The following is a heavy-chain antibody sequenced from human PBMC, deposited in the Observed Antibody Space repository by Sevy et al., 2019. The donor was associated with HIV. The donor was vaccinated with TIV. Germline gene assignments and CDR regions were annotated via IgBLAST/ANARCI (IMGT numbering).Heavy chain of an antibody. V-gene: IGHV3-43*01. CDR2: ISSDGGST. CDR3: AKMARGWYYFDY. J-gene: IGHJ4*02. Sequence: GGSLRLSCAASGFTFDDYTMHWVRQAPGKGLEWVSLISSDGGSTYYADSVKGRFTISRDNSKNSLYLQMNSLRTEDTALYYCAKMARGWYYFDYWGQGTLVTVSS. D-gene: IGHD6-19*01. CDR1: GFTFDDYT.